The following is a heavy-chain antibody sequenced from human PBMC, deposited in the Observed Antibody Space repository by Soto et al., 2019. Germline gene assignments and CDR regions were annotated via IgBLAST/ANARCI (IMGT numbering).Heavy chain of an antibody. D-gene: IGHD3-10*01. J-gene: IGHJ3*01. CDR2: ISYDGTNN. CDR1: GFTFSAYA. V-gene: IGHV3-30-3*01. Sequence: GGSLRLSCAASGFTFSAYAMHWVRQAPGKGLEWVAVISYDGTNNYYADSVKDRFTISRDNSKNTLFLQMNSLRSEDTAVYYCATITVVRGVTYDAFDFWGQGTMVT. CDR3: ATITVVRGVTYDAFDF.